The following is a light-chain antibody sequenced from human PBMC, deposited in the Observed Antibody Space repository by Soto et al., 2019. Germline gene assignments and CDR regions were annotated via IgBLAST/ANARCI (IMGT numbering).Light chain of an antibody. CDR1: QGISNY. CDR2: AAS. J-gene: IGKJ4*01. CDR3: QEYTKGPA. V-gene: IGKV1-27*01. Sequence: DIQMTQSPSSLSASVGDRVTITCRASQGISNYLAWYQQIPGKVPKLLLSAASTLQSAVPSRFSGSGFGTDYTLAISSLQPEDLATYYCQEYTKGPAVGGGTKVEIK.